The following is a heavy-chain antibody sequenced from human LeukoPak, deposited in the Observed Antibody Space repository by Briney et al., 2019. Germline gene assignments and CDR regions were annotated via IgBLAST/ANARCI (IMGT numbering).Heavy chain of an antibody. V-gene: IGHV4-34*01. D-gene: IGHD6-6*01. J-gene: IGHJ6*03. Sequence: ASETLSLTCAVYGGSFSGYYWSWIRQPPGKGLEWIGEINHSGSTNYNPSLKSRVTISVDTSKNQFSLKLSSVTAADTAVYYCARLHSRPLYYYYYYMDVWGKGTTVTVSS. CDR2: INHSGST. CDR3: ARLHSRPLYYYYYYMDV. CDR1: GGSFSGYY.